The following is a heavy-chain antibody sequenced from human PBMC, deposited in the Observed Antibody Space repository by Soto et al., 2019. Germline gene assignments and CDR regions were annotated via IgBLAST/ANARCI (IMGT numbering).Heavy chain of an antibody. D-gene: IGHD2-2*01. CDR1: GYFFNDYH. CDR3: AREGGSSTITAVLLDP. V-gene: IGHV1-2*02. J-gene: IGHJ5*02. Sequence: ASVKVSCKTSGYFFNDYHMHWVRKAPGQGLEWMGWINPKNGDTNYAQKFQDRVTMTRDTSISTVYIELSRLTSDDTAVYYCAREGGSSTITAVLLDPWGQGTLVTVSS. CDR2: INPKNGDT.